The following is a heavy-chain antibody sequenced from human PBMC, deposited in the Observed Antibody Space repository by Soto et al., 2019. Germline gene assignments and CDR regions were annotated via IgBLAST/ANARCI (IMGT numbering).Heavy chain of an antibody. D-gene: IGHD6-19*01. V-gene: IGHV3-30-3*01. CDR1: GFTFSSYA. CDR2: ISYDGSNK. J-gene: IGHJ4*02. CDR3: ASASSGWYKSPFDY. Sequence: QVQLVESGGGVVQPGRSLRLSCAASGFTFSSYAMHWVRQAPGKGLEWVAVISYDGSNKYYADSVKGRFTISRDNSKNTLYLQMNSLRAEDTAVYYCASASSGWYKSPFDYWGQGTLVTVSS.